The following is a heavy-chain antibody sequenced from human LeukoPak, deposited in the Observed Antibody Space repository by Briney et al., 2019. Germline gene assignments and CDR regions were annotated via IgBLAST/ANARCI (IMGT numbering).Heavy chain of an antibody. CDR3: ARDRVSSGYYYGYYGMDV. V-gene: IGHV4-61*05. J-gene: IGHJ6*02. CDR2: IYYSGST. CDR1: GGSISSSSYY. D-gene: IGHD3-22*01. Sequence: SETLSLTCTVSGGSISSSSYYWGWIRQPPGKGLEWIGYIYYSGSTNYNPSLKSRVTISVDTSKNQFSLELSSVTAADTAVYYCARDRVSSGYYYGYYGMDVWGQGTTVTVSS.